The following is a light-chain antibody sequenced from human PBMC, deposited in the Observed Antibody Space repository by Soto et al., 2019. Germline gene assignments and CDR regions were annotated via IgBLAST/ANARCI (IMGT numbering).Light chain of an antibody. V-gene: IGKV4-1*01. J-gene: IGKJ2*01. CDR1: QSVLYSSNNKNY. CDR3: QQYFITPYT. Sequence: DIVMTQSPDSLAVSLGERATIYCKSSQSVLYSSNNKNYLAWYQQKFGQPHKLLIYWASTRESGVPDRFSASGYGTDFTRTISSLQAEDVALYYCQQYFITPYTFGQGTKLEI. CDR2: WAS.